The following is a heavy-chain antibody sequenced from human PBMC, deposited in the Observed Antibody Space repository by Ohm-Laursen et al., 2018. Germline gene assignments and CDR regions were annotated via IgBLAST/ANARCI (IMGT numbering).Heavy chain of an antibody. CDR1: GFTFSNFW. J-gene: IGHJ6*02. CDR2: IKQDGRAK. Sequence: SLRLSCSASGFTFSNFWMSWVRQAPGKGLEWVASIKQDGRAKYYVDSVKGRFTISRDNAENSLYLQMNSLRAEDTAVYYCSKTLDVWGQGTAVTVSS. V-gene: IGHV3-7*01. CDR3: SKTLDV.